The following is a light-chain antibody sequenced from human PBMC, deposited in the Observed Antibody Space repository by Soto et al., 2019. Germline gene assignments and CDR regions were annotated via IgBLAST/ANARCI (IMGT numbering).Light chain of an antibody. CDR3: QQSSSFPLT. J-gene: IGKJ4*01. CDR1: QDISNC. Sequence: DIQMTQSPSSLSASVGDRVTITCRASQDISNCLAWFQQKPGKAPKLLIYSASSLQSGVPSRFSGRGSGTIFTLTISSLQPEDFASYYCQQSSSFPLTFGGGTQVEIK. V-gene: IGKV1-12*01. CDR2: SAS.